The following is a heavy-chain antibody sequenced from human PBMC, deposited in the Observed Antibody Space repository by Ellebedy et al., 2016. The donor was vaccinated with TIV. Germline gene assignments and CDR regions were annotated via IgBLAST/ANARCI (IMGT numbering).Heavy chain of an antibody. CDR1: GFTFSSYS. CDR2: ISSSSSYI. CDR3: ARGGESGALDY. Sequence: GGSLRLXXAASGFTFSSYSMNWVRQAPGKGLEWVSSISSSSSYIYYADSVKGRFTISRDNAKNSLYLQMNSLRAEDTAVYYCARGGESGALDYWGQGTLVTVSS. D-gene: IGHD1-26*01. V-gene: IGHV3-21*01. J-gene: IGHJ4*02.